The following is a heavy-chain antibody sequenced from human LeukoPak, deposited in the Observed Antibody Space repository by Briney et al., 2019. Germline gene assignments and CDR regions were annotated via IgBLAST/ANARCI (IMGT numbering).Heavy chain of an antibody. D-gene: IGHD6-13*01. CDR3: ARGGSSQSVGY. CDR1: GGSISSSSYY. J-gene: IGHJ4*02. Sequence: KTSETLSLTCTVSGGSISSSSYYWGWIRQPPGKGLEWIGSIYYSGSTYYNPSLKSRVTISVDTSKNQFSLKLSSVTAADTAVYYCARGGSSQSVGYWGQGTLVTVSS. CDR2: IYYSGST. V-gene: IGHV4-39*07.